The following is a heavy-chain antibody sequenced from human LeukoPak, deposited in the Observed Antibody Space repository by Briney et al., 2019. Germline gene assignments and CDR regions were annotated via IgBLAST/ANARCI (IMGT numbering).Heavy chain of an antibody. D-gene: IGHD6-13*01. Sequence: PGGSLRLSCAASGFTFSSYSMNWLREAPGRGLEWVSSISSSSSYIYYADSVKGRFTISRDNAKNSLYLQMNSLRAEDTAVYYCARAGSWYDYYYYYMDVWGKETTVTVSS. V-gene: IGHV3-21*01. CDR1: GFTFSSYS. CDR3: ARAGSWYDYYYYYMDV. CDR2: ISSSSSYI. J-gene: IGHJ6*03.